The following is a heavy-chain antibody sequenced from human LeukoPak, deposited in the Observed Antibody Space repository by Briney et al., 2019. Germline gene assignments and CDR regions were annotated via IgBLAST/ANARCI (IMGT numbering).Heavy chain of an antibody. CDR2: ISGRGDST. CDR1: GFIFNTYA. Sequence: GGSLRLSCAAAGFIFNTYAMSWVRQAPGKGLEWVSAISGRGDSTWYADSVKGRFIISRDNSKNTLYLQMNSLRAEDTAVYYCAKDQEATVDYWGQGTLVTVSS. D-gene: IGHD1-26*01. V-gene: IGHV3-23*01. CDR3: AKDQEATVDY. J-gene: IGHJ4*02.